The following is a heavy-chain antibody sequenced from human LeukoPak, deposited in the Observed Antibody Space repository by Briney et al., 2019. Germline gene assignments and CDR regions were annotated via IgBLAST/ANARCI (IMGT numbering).Heavy chain of an antibody. Sequence: GGSLRLSCAASGFTFSSYSMNWVRQAPGKGLEWVSSISSSSSYIYYADSVKGRFTISRDNAKNSLYLQMNSLRAEDTAVYYCARGRRIAAAEGDFDYWGQGTLVTVSS. CDR2: ISSSSSYI. J-gene: IGHJ4*02. CDR1: GFTFSSYS. V-gene: IGHV3-21*01. D-gene: IGHD6-13*01. CDR3: ARGRRIAAAEGDFDY.